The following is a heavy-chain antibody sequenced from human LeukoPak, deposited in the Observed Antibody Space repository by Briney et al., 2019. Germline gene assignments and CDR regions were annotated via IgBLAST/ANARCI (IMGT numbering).Heavy chain of an antibody. J-gene: IGHJ4*02. D-gene: IGHD2-2*01. CDR3: ARAPITSPFYFDH. Sequence: GGSLRLSCSASGFGFGDHGMSWVRQVPGKGLEWVSGINWSGGRTGYADPVRGRFTISRDNAKNSLYLQMDSLTAEDTALYYCARAPITSPFYFDHWGQGTLVTVSS. V-gene: IGHV3-20*04. CDR2: INWSGGRT. CDR1: GFGFGDHG.